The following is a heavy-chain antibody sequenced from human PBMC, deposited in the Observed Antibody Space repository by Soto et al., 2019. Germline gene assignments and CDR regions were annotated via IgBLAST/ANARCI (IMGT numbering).Heavy chain of an antibody. CDR2: ISNSGST. J-gene: IGHJ4*02. CDR1: GGSISSYY. V-gene: IGHV4-59*01. Sequence: QVQLQESGPGLVKPSETLSLTCTVSGGSISSYYWSWIRQPPGKGLEWIGYISNSGSTNYNPSLESRVTISVDTSKNQVSLKLSSVTAADTAVYYCARLYCSTTSCLDYWGQGTLVTVSS. D-gene: IGHD2-2*01. CDR3: ARLYCSTTSCLDY.